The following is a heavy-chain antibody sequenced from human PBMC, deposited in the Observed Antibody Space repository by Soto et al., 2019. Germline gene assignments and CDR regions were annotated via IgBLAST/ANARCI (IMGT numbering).Heavy chain of an antibody. Sequence: EVQMVQSGGDLVKPGGSLRLSCVTSGFMFSRAWMNWVRQAPGKGLEWVARIKSKGDGGARDYAAPVKGRFTISRDDSKNTVHLQMNSLRAEDTAVYYCVEGWNDFWGQGTLVTVSS. D-gene: IGHD1-1*01. CDR3: VEGWNDF. J-gene: IGHJ4*02. CDR1: GFMFSRAW. CDR2: IKSKGDGGAR. V-gene: IGHV3-15*01.